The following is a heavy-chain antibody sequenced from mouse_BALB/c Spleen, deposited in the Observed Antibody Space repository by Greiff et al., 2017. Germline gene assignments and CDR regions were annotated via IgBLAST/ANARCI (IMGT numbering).Heavy chain of an antibody. Sequence: VQRVESGPELKKPGETVKISCKASGYTFTNYGMNWVKQAPGKGLKWMGWINTYTGEPTYADDFKGRFAFSLETSASTAYLQINNLKNEDTATYFCALGDAMDYWGQGTSVTVSS. D-gene: IGHD4-1*01. CDR3: ALGDAMDY. CDR2: INTYTGEP. CDR1: GYTFTNYG. J-gene: IGHJ4*01. V-gene: IGHV9-3-1*01.